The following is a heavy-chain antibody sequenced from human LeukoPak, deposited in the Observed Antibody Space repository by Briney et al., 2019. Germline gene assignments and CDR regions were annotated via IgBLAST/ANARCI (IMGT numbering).Heavy chain of an antibody. CDR2: IYYSGST. D-gene: IGHD3-10*01. V-gene: IGHV4-59*04. Sequence: PSETLSLTCTVSGGSISSYYWSWIRQPPGKGLEWIGYIYYSGSTYYNPSLKSRVTISVDTSKNQFSLKLSSVTAADTAVYYCAREWFGESHFDYWSQGTLVTVSS. J-gene: IGHJ4*02. CDR3: AREWFGESHFDY. CDR1: GGSISSYY.